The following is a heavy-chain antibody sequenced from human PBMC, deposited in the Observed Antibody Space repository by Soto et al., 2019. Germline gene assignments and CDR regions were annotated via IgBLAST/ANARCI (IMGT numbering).Heavy chain of an antibody. Sequence: SETLSLTCTVSGGTNSSYYWSWIRQPPGKGLEWIGYIYYSGSTNYNPSLKSRVTISVDTSKNQFSLKLSSVTAADTAVYYCARDVRITIFGVVLSYYMDVWGKGTTVTVSS. D-gene: IGHD3-3*01. V-gene: IGHV4-59*01. CDR3: ARDVRITIFGVVLSYYMDV. CDR2: IYYSGST. CDR1: GGTNSSYY. J-gene: IGHJ6*03.